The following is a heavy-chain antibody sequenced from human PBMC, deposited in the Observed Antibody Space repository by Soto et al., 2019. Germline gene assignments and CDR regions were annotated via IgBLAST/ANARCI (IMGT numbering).Heavy chain of an antibody. V-gene: IGHV1-69*08. D-gene: IGHD3-16*01. CDR2: IIPILGET. J-gene: IGHJ6*02. CDR3: ARGLGGRMDD. Sequence: QVQLVQSGAEVKKPGSSVRVSCKASGTIFSSYTIRWVRQAPGQGLEWMGRIIPILGETNSAQKCQDRVTLTADKSTNTADMELNSLRLEDTAVYYCARGLGGRMDDWGQGTTVTVSS. CDR1: GTIFSSYT.